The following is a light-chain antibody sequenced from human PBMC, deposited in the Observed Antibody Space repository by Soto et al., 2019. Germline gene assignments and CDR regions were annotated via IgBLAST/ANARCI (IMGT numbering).Light chain of an antibody. CDR2: GAS. CDR3: QHYGDSSWT. CDR1: QSINSN. J-gene: IGKJ1*01. Sequence: EVVMTQSPATLSVSPGERATLSCRASQSINSNLAWYQQRPGQAPRLLIYGASTRATGIPARFSGSGSGTEFTLTISSLQSEDFAVYFCQHYGDSSWTFGQGTRVEIK. V-gene: IGKV3-15*01.